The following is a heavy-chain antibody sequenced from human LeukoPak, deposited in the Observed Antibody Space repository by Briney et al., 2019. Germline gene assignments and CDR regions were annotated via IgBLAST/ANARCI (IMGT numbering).Heavy chain of an antibody. CDR2: IYYSGST. Sequence: SETLSLTCTVSGGSISSGDYYWSWIRQPPGKGLEWIGYIYYSGSTYYNPSLKSRVTISVDTSKNQFSLKLTSVTAADTAMYYCARDKNYYESRRPQLDAFDIWGQGTMVTVSS. CDR1: GGSISSGDYY. V-gene: IGHV4-30-4*01. CDR3: ARDKNYYESRRPQLDAFDI. D-gene: IGHD3-22*01. J-gene: IGHJ3*02.